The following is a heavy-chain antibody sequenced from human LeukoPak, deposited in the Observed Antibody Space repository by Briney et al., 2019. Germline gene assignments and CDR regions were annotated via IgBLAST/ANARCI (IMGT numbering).Heavy chain of an antibody. Sequence: GGSLRLSCAASGFTFSSYAMSWVRQAPGKGLEWVSAIGGRGDSTYYADSVKGRFTISRDNSKNTLYLQMNSLRAEDTAVYYCARVAPAALGFDCWGQGTLVTVSS. V-gene: IGHV3-23*01. CDR1: GFTFSSYA. J-gene: IGHJ4*02. CDR2: IGGRGDST. D-gene: IGHD2-2*01. CDR3: ARVAPAALGFDC.